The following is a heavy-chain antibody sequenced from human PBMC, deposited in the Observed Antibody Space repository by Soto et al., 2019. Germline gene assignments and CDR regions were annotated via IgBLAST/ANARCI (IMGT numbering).Heavy chain of an antibody. D-gene: IGHD5-12*01. V-gene: IGHV3-9*01. J-gene: IGHJ4*02. CDR3: AKGGVATGLFDY. CDR2: ISWNSGSI. Sequence: EVQLVESGGGLVQPGRSLRLSCAASGFTFDDYAMHWVRQAPGKGLEWVSGISWNSGSIGYADSVKGRFTISRDNAKNPLYLQMNSLRAEDTALYYCAKGGVATGLFDYWGQGTLVTVSS. CDR1: GFTFDDYA.